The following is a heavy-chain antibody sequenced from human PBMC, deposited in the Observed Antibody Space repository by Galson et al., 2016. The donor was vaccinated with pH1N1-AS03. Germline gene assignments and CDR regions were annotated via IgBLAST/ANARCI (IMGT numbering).Heavy chain of an antibody. CDR3: ARSQSFYVDYFDN. D-gene: IGHD3-10*02. CDR2: ISYDESKK. J-gene: IGHJ4*02. CDR1: GFTFRSYG. V-gene: IGHV3-30*03. Sequence: SLRLSCAASGFTFRSYGMHWVRQTPGKGLQWVAVISYDESKKLYADSVRGRSTISRDNSKHTLYLQMKSLRPEDTAVYFCARSQSFYVDYFDNWGQGTLVTVSS.